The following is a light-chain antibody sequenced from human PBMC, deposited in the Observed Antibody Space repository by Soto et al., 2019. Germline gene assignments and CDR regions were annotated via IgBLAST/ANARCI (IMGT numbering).Light chain of an antibody. Sequence: IVMTQSPLFLPVTPGEPASISCRSSQSLLHSKGYSNLDWYLQRPGQSPRLLLYLASNRASGAPDRVSGSGSGTNFTLKISRVQARDVGVYYCMQALRPPYTFGQGTKLE. CDR3: MQALRPPYT. CDR2: LAS. J-gene: IGKJ2*01. CDR1: QSLLHSKGYSN. V-gene: IGKV2-28*01.